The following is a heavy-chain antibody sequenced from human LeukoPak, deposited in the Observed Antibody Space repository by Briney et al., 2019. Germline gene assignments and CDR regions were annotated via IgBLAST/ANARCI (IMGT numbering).Heavy chain of an antibody. Sequence: SVKVSCKASGGTFSSYAISWVRQAPGQGLEWMGRIIPILGIANYAQKFQGRVTMTEDTSTDTAYMELSSLRSEDTAVYYCATGHYYDSSGHFDYWGQGTLVTVSS. CDR3: ATGHYYDSSGHFDY. V-gene: IGHV1-69*04. CDR1: GGTFSSYA. D-gene: IGHD3-22*01. J-gene: IGHJ4*02. CDR2: IIPILGIA.